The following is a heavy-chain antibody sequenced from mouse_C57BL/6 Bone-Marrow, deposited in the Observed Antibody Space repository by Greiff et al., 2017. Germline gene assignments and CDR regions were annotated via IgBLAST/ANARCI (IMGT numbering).Heavy chain of an antibody. CDR1: GFSFNTYA. Sequence: EVKLLESGGGLVQPKGSLKLSCAASGFSFNTYAMNWVRQAPGKGLEWVARIRSKSNNYATYYADSVKDRFTISRDDSESMLYLQMNNLKTEDTAMYYCVRQRGDYYGNLFDYWGQGTTLTVSS. D-gene: IGHD2-1*01. J-gene: IGHJ2*01. CDR2: IRSKSNNYAT. V-gene: IGHV10-1*01. CDR3: VRQRGDYYGNLFDY.